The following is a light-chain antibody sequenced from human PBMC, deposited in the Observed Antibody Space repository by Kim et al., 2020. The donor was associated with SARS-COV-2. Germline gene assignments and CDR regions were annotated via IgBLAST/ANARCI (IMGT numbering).Light chain of an antibody. Sequence: VALGQTVRITCQGDSLRSYYATWYQQKPGQAPIVVIYGKNNRPAGIPDRFSGSSSGDTASLTITGTQAGDEADYYCNSRGSNDNVLFGGGTQLTVL. CDR1: SLRSYY. CDR3: NSRGSNDNVL. J-gene: IGLJ2*01. V-gene: IGLV3-19*01. CDR2: GKN.